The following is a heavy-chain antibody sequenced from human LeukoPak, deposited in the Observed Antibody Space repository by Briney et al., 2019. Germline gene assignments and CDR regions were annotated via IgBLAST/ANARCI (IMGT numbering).Heavy chain of an antibody. Sequence: GGSLRLSCVDSGFTFSSYAMSWVRQAPGKGLEWVSAISGSGGSTYYADPVKGRFTISRDNSKNTLYLQMNSLRAEDTGVYYCARGFAYYYMDVWGKGTTVTVSS. CDR1: GFTFSSYA. CDR3: ARGFAYYYMDV. J-gene: IGHJ6*03. CDR2: ISGSGGST. D-gene: IGHD3-16*01. V-gene: IGHV3-23*01.